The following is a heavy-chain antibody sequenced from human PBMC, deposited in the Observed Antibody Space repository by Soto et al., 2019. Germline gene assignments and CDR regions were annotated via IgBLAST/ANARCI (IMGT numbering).Heavy chain of an antibody. CDR1: GGTFSSYA. CDR3: AGWELLQGVYYYGMDV. V-gene: IGHV1-69*01. Sequence: QVQLVQSGAEVKKPGSSVKVSCKASGGTFSSYAISWVRQAPGQGLEWLGGIIPIFGTANYAQKFQGRVTITADESTSTAYMELSSLRSEDTAVYYCAGWELLQGVYYYGMDVWGQGTTVTVSS. CDR2: IIPIFGTA. D-gene: IGHD1-26*01. J-gene: IGHJ6*02.